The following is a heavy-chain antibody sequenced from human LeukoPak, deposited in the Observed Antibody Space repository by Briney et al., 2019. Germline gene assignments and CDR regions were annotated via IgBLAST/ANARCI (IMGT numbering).Heavy chain of an antibody. CDR3: AKSAGFTYFWNNYLTDDY. J-gene: IGHJ4*02. D-gene: IGHD3-3*01. CDR2: ISDTGGST. CDR1: GFTFRTYA. V-gene: IGHV3-23*01. Sequence: GGSLRLSCVASGFTFRTYAMSWVRQAPVEGLEWVSGISDTGGSTYYADSVKGRFTISRDNSKNTVYLQMNSLRAEDTAVYYCAKSAGFTYFWNNYLTDDYWGQGTLLTVSS.